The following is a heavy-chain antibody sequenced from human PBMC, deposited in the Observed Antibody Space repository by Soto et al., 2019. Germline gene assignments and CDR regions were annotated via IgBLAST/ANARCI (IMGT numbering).Heavy chain of an antibody. CDR3: TRGPRSTSTGTGAF. V-gene: IGHV3-74*01. J-gene: IGHJ4*02. D-gene: IGHD1-1*01. CDR2: INDDGIST. Sequence: HPGGSLRLSCAASGFTFSMFWMHWVRQVPGKGPEWVSRINDDGISTNYADSVKGRFTISRDNARNILYLQMNALRVEDTAVYYCTRGPRSTSTGTGAFWGQGTLVTVSS. CDR1: GFTFSMFW.